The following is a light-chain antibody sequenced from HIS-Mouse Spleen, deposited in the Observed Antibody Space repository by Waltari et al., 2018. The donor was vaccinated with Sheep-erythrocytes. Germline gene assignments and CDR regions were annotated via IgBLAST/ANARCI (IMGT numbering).Light chain of an antibody. J-gene: IGLJ1*01. V-gene: IGLV2-11*02. CDR1: SSDVGGYNY. CDR3: CSYAGSYNYV. Sequence: QSALTQPRSVSGSPGQSVTISCTGTSSDVGGYNYVSWYQQHPGKAHKLMIYDVSKRPSGVPDRFSGSKSGNTASLTISGLQAEDEADYYCCSYAGSYNYVFGTGTKVTVL. CDR2: DVS.